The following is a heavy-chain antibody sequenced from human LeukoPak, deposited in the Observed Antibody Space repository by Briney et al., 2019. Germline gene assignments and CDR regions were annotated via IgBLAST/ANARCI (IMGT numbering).Heavy chain of an antibody. CDR3: ARISNRYCDSANCHIWQFGP. J-gene: IGHJ5*02. Sequence: GESLKVSCKGSGYSFTSYWIGWVRQMPGKGLEWMGIIYPGDSDTRYSPSFQGQVTISADKSISTAYLQWSSLKASDTAMYYCARISNRYCDSANCHIWQFGPWGQGTLVTVSS. D-gene: IGHD2-2*01. V-gene: IGHV5-51*01. CDR1: GYSFTSYW. CDR2: IYPGDSDT.